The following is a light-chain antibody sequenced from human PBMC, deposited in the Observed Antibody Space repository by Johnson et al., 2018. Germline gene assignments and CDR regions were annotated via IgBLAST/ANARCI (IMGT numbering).Light chain of an antibody. Sequence: QSVLTQPPSVSAAPGQKVTISCSGSSSNIGNNYVSWYQQLPGTAPKLLIYENNKRPSGIPDRFSGSKSGTSANLGITGLQPGDEADYSCGTWDSSRSAGNVCGTGTKVTVL. CDR2: ENN. V-gene: IGLV1-51*02. J-gene: IGLJ1*01. CDR1: SSNIGNNY. CDR3: GTWDSSRSAGNV.